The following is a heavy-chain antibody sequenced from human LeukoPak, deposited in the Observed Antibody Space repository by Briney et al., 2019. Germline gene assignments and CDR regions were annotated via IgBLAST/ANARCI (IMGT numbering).Heavy chain of an antibody. Sequence: PGGSLRLSCAASGFTFSSYAMSWVRQAPGKGLEWVSAISGSGGSTYYADSVKGRFTISRDNSKNTLYLQMNSLRAEDTAVYYCARLSGSYYSLNYWGRGTLVTVSS. D-gene: IGHD1-26*01. V-gene: IGHV3-23*01. CDR3: ARLSGSYYSLNY. CDR2: ISGSGGST. CDR1: GFTFSSYA. J-gene: IGHJ4*02.